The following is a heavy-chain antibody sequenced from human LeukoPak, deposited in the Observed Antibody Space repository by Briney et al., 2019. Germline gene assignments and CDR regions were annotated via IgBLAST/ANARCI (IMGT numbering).Heavy chain of an antibody. Sequence: ASVTVSCKASGYTFTSYGISWVRQAPGQGLEWMGWISAYNGNTNYAQKLQGRVTITADTSTSTAYMELRSLRSDDTAVYYCARDNGSGSYYVYTGFDYWGQGTLVTVSS. D-gene: IGHD3-10*01. CDR2: ISAYNGNT. CDR3: ARDNGSGSYYVYTGFDY. J-gene: IGHJ4*02. CDR1: GYTFTSYG. V-gene: IGHV1-18*01.